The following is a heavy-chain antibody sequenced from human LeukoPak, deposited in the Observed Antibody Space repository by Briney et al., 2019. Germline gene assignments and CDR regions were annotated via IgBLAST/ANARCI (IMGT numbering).Heavy chain of an antibody. V-gene: IGHV2-5*02. CDR2: IYWDDDK. Sequence: SGPTLVKPTQTLTLTCTFSGFSLSTSGVGVGWIRQPPGKALEWLALIYWDDDKRYSPSLKSRLTITKDTSKNQVVLTMTNMDPVDTATYYCAHSLGRFLVWLHNLYYFDYWGQGTLVTVSS. J-gene: IGHJ4*02. CDR3: AHSLGRFLVWLHNLYYFDY. D-gene: IGHD3-3*01. CDR1: GFSLSTSGVG.